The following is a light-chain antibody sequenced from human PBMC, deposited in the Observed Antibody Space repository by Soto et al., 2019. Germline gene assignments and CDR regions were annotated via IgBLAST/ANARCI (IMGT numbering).Light chain of an antibody. CDR3: QQRSNWPLT. J-gene: IGKJ4*01. V-gene: IGKV3-11*01. CDR1: QSVTSF. Sequence: EIMLTQSPVTLSLSPGERATLSCRVSQSVTSFLAWYQQKPGQAPRLLIYDVSNRATGIPARFSGSGSGTDFTLTISSLDPEDFAVYYCQQRSNWPLTFGGGTKVEIK. CDR2: DVS.